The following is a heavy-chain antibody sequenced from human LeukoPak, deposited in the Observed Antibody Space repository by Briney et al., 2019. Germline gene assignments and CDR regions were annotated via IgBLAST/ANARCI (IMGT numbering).Heavy chain of an antibody. CDR2: SDPEDGER. D-gene: IGHD5-18*01. CDR1: GKTLSDLS. CDR3: VTGLTTMAVDYFDY. Sequence: ASVKVSCKVSGKTLSDLSIHWLRQPPGKGLEWLGGSDPEDGERTYAQMFQGRVTMTEDTSIDTAYMELSSLRSEDTAVYYCVTGLTTMAVDYFDYWGQGTLVTVSP. V-gene: IGHV1-24*01. J-gene: IGHJ4*02.